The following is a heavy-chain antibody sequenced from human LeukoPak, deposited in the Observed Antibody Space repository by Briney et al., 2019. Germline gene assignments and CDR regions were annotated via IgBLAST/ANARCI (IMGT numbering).Heavy chain of an antibody. V-gene: IGHV1-18*01. Sequence: ASVKVSCKASGYTFTSYGISWVRQAPGQGLEWMGWISAYNGNTNYAQKLQGRVTMTTDTSTSTAYMELRSLRSDDTAVYHCARDRGRITMIKYYFDYWGQGTLVTVSS. CDR3: ARDRGRITMIKYYFDY. J-gene: IGHJ4*02. CDR1: GYTFTSYG. CDR2: ISAYNGNT. D-gene: IGHD3-22*01.